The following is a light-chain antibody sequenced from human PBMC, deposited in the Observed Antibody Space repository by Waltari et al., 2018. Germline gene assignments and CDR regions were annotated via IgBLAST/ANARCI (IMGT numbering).Light chain of an antibody. Sequence: TGRASQGISSNLAGYQQKPGKAPKLLISAASTLQSGVPLRFSGSGSGTDFTLTISSLQPEDFATYYCQQLNSYPITFGQGTRLEIK. CDR1: QGISSN. J-gene: IGKJ5*01. V-gene: IGKV1-9*01. CDR3: QQLNSYPIT. CDR2: AAS.